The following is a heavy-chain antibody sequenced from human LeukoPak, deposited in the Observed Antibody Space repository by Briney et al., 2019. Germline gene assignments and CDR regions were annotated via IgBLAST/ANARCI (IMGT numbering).Heavy chain of an antibody. CDR3: ARDRNSSSWYGGY. CDR1: GFTFSSYA. J-gene: IGHJ4*02. V-gene: IGHV3-30-3*01. CDR2: ISYNGSNK. D-gene: IGHD6-13*01. Sequence: GGSLRLSCAASGFTFSSYAMHWVRQAPGKGLEWVAVISYNGSNKYYADSVKGRFTISRDNSKNTLYLQMNSLRAEDTAVYYCARDRNSSSWYGGYWGQGTLVTVSS.